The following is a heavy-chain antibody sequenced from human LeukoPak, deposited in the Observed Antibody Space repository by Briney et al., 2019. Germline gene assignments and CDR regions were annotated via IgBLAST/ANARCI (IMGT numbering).Heavy chain of an antibody. CDR1: GFTFSGYW. Sequence: GGSLRLSCAASGFTFSGYWMTWGRQAPGKGLEWVANIKQDGSEKYYVDSVKGRFTISRDNAKNSLYLQMNSLRAEDTALYYCAKDLEGSGSYSFDYWGEGTLVTVSS. J-gene: IGHJ4*02. V-gene: IGHV3-7*03. CDR3: AKDLEGSGSYSFDY. D-gene: IGHD3-10*01. CDR2: IKQDGSEK.